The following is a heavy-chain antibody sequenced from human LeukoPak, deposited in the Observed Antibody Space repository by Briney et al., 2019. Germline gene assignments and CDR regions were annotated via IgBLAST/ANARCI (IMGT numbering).Heavy chain of an antibody. Sequence: QTGGSLRLSCAASGFTFSSYAMSWVRQAPGKGLEWVSAISGSGGSTYYADSVKGRFTISRDNSKNTLYLQMNSLRAEDTAVYYCAKTRHHPDYGDHFYFDYWGQGTLVTVSS. J-gene: IGHJ4*02. CDR2: ISGSGGST. CDR1: GFTFSSYA. V-gene: IGHV3-23*01. D-gene: IGHD4-17*01. CDR3: AKTRHHPDYGDHFYFDY.